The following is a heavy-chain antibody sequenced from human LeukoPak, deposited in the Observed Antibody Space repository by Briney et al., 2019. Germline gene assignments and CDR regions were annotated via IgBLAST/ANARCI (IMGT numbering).Heavy chain of an antibody. J-gene: IGHJ4*02. CDR1: GITFSSYS. CDR3: AKDHSSGWPDCFDY. V-gene: IGHV3-48*01. Sequence: QPGGSLRLSCVASGITFSSYSMNWVRQAPGKGLEWVSYISSFSGTINYADPVKGRFTISRDNSKNTLYLQMNSLRAEDTAVYYCAKDHSSGWPDCFDYWGQGALVTVSS. CDR2: ISSFSGTI. D-gene: IGHD6-19*01.